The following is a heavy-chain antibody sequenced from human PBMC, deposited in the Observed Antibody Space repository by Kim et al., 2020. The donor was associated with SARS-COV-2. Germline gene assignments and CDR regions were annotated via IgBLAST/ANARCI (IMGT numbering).Heavy chain of an antibody. CDR3: ARLPYYYDSSGYYNIGAFDI. CDR1: GYTFTSYG. D-gene: IGHD3-22*01. CDR2: ISAYNGNT. V-gene: IGHV1-18*01. Sequence: ASVKVSCKASGYTFTSYGISWVRQAPGQGLEWMGWISAYNGNTNYAQKLQGRVTMTTDTSTSTAYMELRSLRSDDTAVYYCARLPYYYDSSGYYNIGAFDIWGQGTMVTVSS. J-gene: IGHJ3*02.